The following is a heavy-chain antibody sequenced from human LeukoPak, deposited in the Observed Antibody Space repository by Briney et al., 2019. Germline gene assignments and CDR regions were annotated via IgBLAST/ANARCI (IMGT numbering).Heavy chain of an antibody. CDR2: IYTSGST. J-gene: IGHJ3*02. D-gene: IGHD3-22*01. Sequence: SETLSLTCTVSGGSISSGSYYWSWIRQPAGKGLEWIGRIYTSGSTNYNPSLKSRVTISVDTSKNQFSLKLSSVTAADTAVYYCARGTYYYDSTHAFDIWGQGTMVTVSS. CDR1: GGSISSGSYY. V-gene: IGHV4-61*02. CDR3: ARGTYYYDSTHAFDI.